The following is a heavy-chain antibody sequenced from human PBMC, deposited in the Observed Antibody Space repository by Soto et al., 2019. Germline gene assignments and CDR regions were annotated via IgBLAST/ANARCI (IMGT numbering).Heavy chain of an antibody. CDR2: IIPVFGTT. CDR1: GGTLNRYT. Sequence: QVQLVQSGAEVKKPGSSVRVSCKASGGTLNRYTISWVRQAPGQGLEWMGGIIPVFGTTDDAQKLQGRVTITAAQSTGTAYLDLFSLRSADTARYYCSICNSYGRGDFWSQGTLVTVSS. D-gene: IGHD1-1*01. CDR3: SICNSYGRGDF. J-gene: IGHJ4*02. V-gene: IGHV1-69*01.